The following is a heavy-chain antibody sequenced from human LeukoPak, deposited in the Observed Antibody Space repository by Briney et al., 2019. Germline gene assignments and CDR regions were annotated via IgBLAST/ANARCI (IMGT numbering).Heavy chain of an antibody. V-gene: IGHV3-66*01. CDR3: ARALTSLYDY. Sequence: GSLRLSCAASGFTVSSNYMSWVRQAAGKGLEWVSVIYSGGSTYYADSVKGRFTISRDNSKNTLYLQMNSLRAEDTAVYYCARALTSLYDYWGQGTLVTVSS. CDR1: GFTVSSNY. D-gene: IGHD2-2*02. J-gene: IGHJ4*02. CDR2: IYSGGST.